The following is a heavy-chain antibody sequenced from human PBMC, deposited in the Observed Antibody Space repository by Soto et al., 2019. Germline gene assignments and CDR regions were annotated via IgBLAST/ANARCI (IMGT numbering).Heavy chain of an antibody. V-gene: IGHV1-2*02. CDR1: GYTFTGYY. CDR3: ARDIVVVPAAIHYYYGMDV. J-gene: IGHJ6*02. CDR2: INPNSGGT. Sequence: ASVKVSCKASGYTFTGYYMHWVRQAPGQGLEWIGWINPNSGGTNYAQKFQGRVTMTRDTSISTAYMELSRLRSDDTAVYYCARDIVVVPAAIHYYYGMDVWGQGTTVT. D-gene: IGHD2-2*02.